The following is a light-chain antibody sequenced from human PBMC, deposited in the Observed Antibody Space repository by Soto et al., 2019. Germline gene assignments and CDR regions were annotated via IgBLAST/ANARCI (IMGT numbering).Light chain of an antibody. CDR1: QDIGND. Sequence: DIQMTQSPSSLSASVGDRVTITCRASQDIGNDVGWYQQKPGKDPKRLIFAASRLQSGVPSRFGGSGSGTEFILTVSSLQQEYFATYYCLQHNAYPLPFGGGTTVDIK. CDR2: AAS. V-gene: IGKV1-17*01. J-gene: IGKJ4*01. CDR3: LQHNAYPLP.